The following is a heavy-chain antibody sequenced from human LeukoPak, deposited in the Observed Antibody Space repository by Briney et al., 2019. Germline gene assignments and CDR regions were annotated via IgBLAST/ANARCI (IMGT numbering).Heavy chain of an antibody. Sequence: SETLSLTCTVSGVSINTYYWSWFRQPVGKSLEWIGRIHSDGSTYDNPSLRSPVSISIDTSKNQFSLTLTSVTAADTAVYFCARDVGLAYWGQGILVTVSS. V-gene: IGHV4-4*07. J-gene: IGHJ4*02. CDR1: GVSINTYY. CDR3: ARDVGLAY. CDR2: IHSDGST.